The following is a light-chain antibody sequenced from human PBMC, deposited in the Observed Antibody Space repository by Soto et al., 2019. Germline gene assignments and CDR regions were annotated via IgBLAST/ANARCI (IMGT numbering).Light chain of an antibody. CDR1: QGISSY. Sequence: DIQLTQSPSFLSASVGDRVTITCRASQGISSYLAWYQQKPGKAPKLLIYAASTLQSGVPSRFSGSGSGTEFTLTISSLQPDDFATYYCQQYNSYSPVTFGPGTKVDIK. CDR2: AAS. J-gene: IGKJ3*01. CDR3: QQYNSYSPVT. V-gene: IGKV1-9*01.